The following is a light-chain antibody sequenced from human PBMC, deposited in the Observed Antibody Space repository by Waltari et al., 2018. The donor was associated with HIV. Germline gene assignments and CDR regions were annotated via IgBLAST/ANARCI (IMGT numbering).Light chain of an antibody. J-gene: IGKJ2*01. CDR2: GAS. CDR3: QQYYNWPYT. Sequence: GERATLSCRASQSVSSNLAWYQQKPGQAPRLLIYGASTRATGIPARFSGSGSGTEFTLTLSSLQSEDFAVYFCQQYYNWPYTFGQGTKLEIK. V-gene: IGKV3-15*01. CDR1: QSVSSN.